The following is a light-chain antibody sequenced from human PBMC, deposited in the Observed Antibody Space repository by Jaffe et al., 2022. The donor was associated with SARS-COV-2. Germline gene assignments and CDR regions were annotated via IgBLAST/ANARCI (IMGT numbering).Light chain of an antibody. Sequence: DIQMTQSPSSLSASVGERVTITCRASQSISSDLNWYQQKPGKAPELLIYAASGLQSGVPSRFSGSGSGTDFTLTISSLQPEDFASYYCQQSNTTPYTFGQGTKLEIK. CDR3: QQSNTTPYT. V-gene: IGKV1-39*01. J-gene: IGKJ2*01. CDR2: AAS. CDR1: QSISSD.